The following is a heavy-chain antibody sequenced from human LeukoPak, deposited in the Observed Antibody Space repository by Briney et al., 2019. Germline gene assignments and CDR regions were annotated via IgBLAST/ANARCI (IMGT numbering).Heavy chain of an antibody. V-gene: IGHV3-23*01. CDR3: ARSRGPGSHWFDP. CDR1: GFTFSTFA. D-gene: IGHD3-10*01. Sequence: GGSPRLSCAASGFTFSTFALAWVRQAPGKGLEWVSTLSDTTYYADSVQGRFTISGDSSKNTLYLQMDSLTTDDTAVYFCARSRGPGSHWFDPWGQGTLVTVSS. J-gene: IGHJ5*02. CDR2: LSDTT.